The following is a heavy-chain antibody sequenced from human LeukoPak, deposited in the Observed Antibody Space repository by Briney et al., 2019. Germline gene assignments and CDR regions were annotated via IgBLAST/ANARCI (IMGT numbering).Heavy chain of an antibody. CDR1: GFTFSSYA. D-gene: IGHD2-15*01. CDR3: AKSGRRGYCSGGSRCSGNYFDY. J-gene: IGHJ4*02. V-gene: IGHV3-23*01. Sequence: QPGGSLRLSCAASGFTFSSYAMSWVRQATGKALEWVSAISGSGGSTYYADSVKGRFTISRDNSKNTLYLQMNSLRAEDTAVYYCAKSGRRGYCSGGSRCSGNYFDYWGQGTLVTVSS. CDR2: ISGSGGST.